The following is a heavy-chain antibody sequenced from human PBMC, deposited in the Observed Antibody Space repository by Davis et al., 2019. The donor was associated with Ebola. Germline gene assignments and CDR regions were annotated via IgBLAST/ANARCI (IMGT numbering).Heavy chain of an antibody. CDR1: GYSFTSYW. CDR2: IDPSDSYT. J-gene: IGHJ6*02. V-gene: IGHV5-10-1*01. Sequence: GESLKISCKGSGYSFTSYWISRVRQMPGKGLEWMGRIDPSDSYTNYSPSFQGHVTISADKSISTAYLQWSSLKASDTAMYYCASQTYYYYGMDVWGQGTTVTVSS. CDR3: ASQTYYYYGMDV.